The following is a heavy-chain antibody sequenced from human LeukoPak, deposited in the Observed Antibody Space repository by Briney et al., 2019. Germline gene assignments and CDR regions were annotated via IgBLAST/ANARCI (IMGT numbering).Heavy chain of an antibody. CDR2: IYYTGST. V-gene: IGHV4-39*07. J-gene: IGHJ4*02. CDR1: GDSISSSSYF. CDR3: ARDSVYSGSSLDY. D-gene: IGHD1-26*01. Sequence: PSETLSLACTVSGDSISSSSYFWGWIRQPPGKGLEWIGSIYYTGSTDYTPSLKSRVTISVDTSKNQFSLKLSSVTAADTAAYYCARDSVYSGSSLDYWGQGTLVTVSS.